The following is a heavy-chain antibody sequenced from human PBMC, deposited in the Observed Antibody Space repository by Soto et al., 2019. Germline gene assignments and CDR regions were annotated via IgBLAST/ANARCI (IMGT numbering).Heavy chain of an antibody. D-gene: IGHD4-17*01. J-gene: IGHJ6*02. CDR3: ARRDYVIDYYYGMDV. CDR1: GFTFSTYW. V-gene: IGHV3-74*01. CDR2: INSDGSST. Sequence: PGGSLRLSCAASGFTFSTYWMHWVRQAPGKGLVWVSHINSDGSSTTYADSVKGRFTISRDNAKNTLYLQMNSPRAEDTALYYCARRDYVIDYYYGMDVWGQGTTVTVSS.